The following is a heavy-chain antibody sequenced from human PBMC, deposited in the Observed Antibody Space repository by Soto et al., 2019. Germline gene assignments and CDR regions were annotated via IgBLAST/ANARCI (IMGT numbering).Heavy chain of an antibody. V-gene: IGHV4-30-4*01. J-gene: IGHJ3*02. CDR3: ARGGRWLQEGAFDI. Sequence: QVQLQESGPGLVRPSQTLSLTCTVSSGSISSGDYYWSWIRQPPGKGLEWIGYIYYSGSTYYNPSLKSRATISVDTSKNQISLRLSSVTAADTAVYYCARGGRWLQEGAFDIWGQGTMVTVSS. CDR1: SGSISSGDYY. CDR2: IYYSGST. D-gene: IGHD3-16*01.